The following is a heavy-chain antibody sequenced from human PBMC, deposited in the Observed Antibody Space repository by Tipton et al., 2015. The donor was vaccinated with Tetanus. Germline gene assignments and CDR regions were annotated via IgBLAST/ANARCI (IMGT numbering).Heavy chain of an antibody. Sequence: TLSLTCTVSGGSIRGGTFYWGWIRQPPGKGLEWIGSIYESGDTYYIPSLKSRVTISVDTSKNQFSLNLNSMAAADTGVYYCARQQSGYFTPFDYWGQGNLVTVSS. CDR3: ARQQSGYFTPFDY. D-gene: IGHD3-3*01. V-gene: IGHV4-39*01. J-gene: IGHJ4*02. CDR2: IYESGDT. CDR1: GGSIRGGTFY.